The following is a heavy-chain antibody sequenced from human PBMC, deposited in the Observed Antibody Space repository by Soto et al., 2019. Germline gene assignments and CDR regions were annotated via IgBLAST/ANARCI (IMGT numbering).Heavy chain of an antibody. J-gene: IGHJ6*02. CDR1: RYIFSTYP. CDR3: ARGKGMEENYYYHGMDV. D-gene: IGHD3-16*01. V-gene: IGHV1-3*01. Sequence: ASVKVSCKGSRYIFSTYPMHWVRQAPAQGLAGMGWINGGKGNTKYSQKFKDRVNISRDTSASTGYRELSSLRFKDTAVYNCARGKGMEENYYYHGMDVWGPGTTVTVSS. CDR2: INGGKGNT.